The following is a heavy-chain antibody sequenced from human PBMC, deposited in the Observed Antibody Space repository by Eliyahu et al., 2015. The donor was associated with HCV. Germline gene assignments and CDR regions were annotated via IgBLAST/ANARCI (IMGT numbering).Heavy chain of an antibody. J-gene: IGHJ4*02. V-gene: IGHV3-23*01. CDR1: GFTFNRSA. CDR3: ANGNDFWP. CDR2: ITGTGVGT. Sequence: EVQLLESGGGLVQSGGSLRLSCAASGFTFNRSAMSWVPQAPEKGLEGVSSITGTGVGTYYADSVKGRFTISRDNSKNTLYLQMNSLRAEDTAVYFCANGNDFWPWGQGTLVTVSS. D-gene: IGHD3-3*01.